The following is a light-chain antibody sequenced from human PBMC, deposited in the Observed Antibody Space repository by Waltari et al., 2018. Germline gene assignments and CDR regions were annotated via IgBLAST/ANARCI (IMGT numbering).Light chain of an antibody. CDR3: ALYMGSGIWV. Sequence: QTVVTQEPSLSVSPGGTVTLTCALSSGSVSTTSYATWYQQSPGQAPRTLVYKAGSRSSGVPDRFSGSILGNKAALTITGAQADDESDYYCALYMGSGIWVFGGGTKLTVL. CDR2: KAG. J-gene: IGLJ3*02. CDR1: SGSVSTTSY. V-gene: IGLV8-61*01.